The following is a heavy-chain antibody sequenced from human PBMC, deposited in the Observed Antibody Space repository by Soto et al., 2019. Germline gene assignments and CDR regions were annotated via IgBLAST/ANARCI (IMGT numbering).Heavy chain of an antibody. CDR1: GFTFSSYW. J-gene: IGHJ6*02. V-gene: IGHV3-74*01. CDR2: ISIDGSRT. D-gene: IGHD3-3*01. CDR3: AKDGQSGFWRGYYLDV. Sequence: PGGSLRLSCAASGFTFSSYWMHWVRQAPGKGLVWVSRISIDGSRTNYADSVKGRFTISRDNAKNTLYLQMNGLRAEDTAVYYCAKDGQSGFWRGYYLDVRGQRTTVTGSS.